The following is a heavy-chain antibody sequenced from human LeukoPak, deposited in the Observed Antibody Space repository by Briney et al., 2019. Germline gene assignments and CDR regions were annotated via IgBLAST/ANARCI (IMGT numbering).Heavy chain of an antibody. CDR3: AVWSYGMDV. V-gene: IGHV1-46*01. D-gene: IGHD2-21*01. CDR1: GYTLTELS. CDR2: INPSGGST. Sequence: GASVKVSCKVSGYTLTELSMHWVRQAPGQGLEWMGIINPSGGSTSYAQKFQGRVTMTRDTSTSTVYMELSSLRSEDTAVYYCAVWSYGMDVWGQGTTVTVSS. J-gene: IGHJ6*02.